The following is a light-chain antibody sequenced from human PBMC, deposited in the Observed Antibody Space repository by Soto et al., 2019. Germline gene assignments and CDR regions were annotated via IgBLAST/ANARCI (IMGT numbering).Light chain of an antibody. CDR1: SSNIGAGYD. V-gene: IGLV1-40*01. CDR2: GNS. Sequence: QSVLTRPPSVSGAPGQRVTISCTGSSSNIGAGYDVHWYQHLPGTAPKLLIYGNSNRPSGVPDRFSGSKSGTSASLAITGLQAEDEADYYCQSYDSSLSGSVFGGGTKLTVL. CDR3: QSYDSSLSGSV. J-gene: IGLJ2*01.